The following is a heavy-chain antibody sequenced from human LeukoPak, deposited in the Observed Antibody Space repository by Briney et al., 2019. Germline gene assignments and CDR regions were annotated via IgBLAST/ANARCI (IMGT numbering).Heavy chain of an antibody. CDR3: ARLGTTMVRGVFYYYSLDV. CDR2: IYYSGST. Sequence: SETLSLTCTVSGGSISSYYWSWIRQPPGKGLEWIGYIYYSGSTNYNPSLKSRVTISVDTSKNQFSLKLSSVTAADTAVYYCARLGTTMVRGVFYYYSLDVWGQGTTVTVSS. J-gene: IGHJ6*02. D-gene: IGHD3-10*01. CDR1: GGSISSYY. V-gene: IGHV4-59*08.